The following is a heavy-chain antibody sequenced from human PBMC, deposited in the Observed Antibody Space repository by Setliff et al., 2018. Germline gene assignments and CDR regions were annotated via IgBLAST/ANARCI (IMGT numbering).Heavy chain of an antibody. J-gene: IGHJ4*02. Sequence: PSETLSLTCTVSGGSFTPYYWSRIRQPPGKGLEWIGYVYYSGTAYYNPSLKSRVTVIVDTSKNQFSLRLSSVTAADTAVYYCARGGTFRYFDYWGQGTPVTVSS. D-gene: IGHD5-12*01. CDR2: VYYSGTA. CDR3: ARGGTFRYFDY. CDR1: GGSFTPYY. V-gene: IGHV4-59*01.